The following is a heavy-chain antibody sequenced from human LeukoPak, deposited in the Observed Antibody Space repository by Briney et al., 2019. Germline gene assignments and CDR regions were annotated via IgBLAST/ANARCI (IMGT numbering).Heavy chain of an antibody. D-gene: IGHD3-10*01. Sequence: SETLSLTCAVYGGSFRGYYWSWIRQPPGKGLEWIGEINHSGSTNYNPSLKSRVTISVDTSKNQFSLKLSSVTAADTAVYYCARGLRYYYGSGTREPDGYWGQGTLVTVSS. CDR2: INHSGST. V-gene: IGHV4-34*01. CDR3: ARGLRYYYGSGTREPDGY. J-gene: IGHJ4*02. CDR1: GGSFRGYY.